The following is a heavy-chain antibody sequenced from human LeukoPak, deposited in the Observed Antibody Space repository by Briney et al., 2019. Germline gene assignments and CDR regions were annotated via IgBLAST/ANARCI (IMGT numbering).Heavy chain of an antibody. Sequence: SETLSLTCSVSGGSISSFYWSWIRQPPGQGLEWIGYIFHTGSASYNPSLRSRVTMSVDTSKNQFSLRLTSVSAADTAVYYCVRYGSGNTEFDYWGQGTLVTVSS. V-gene: IGHV4-59*01. CDR1: GGSISSFY. D-gene: IGHD3-10*01. CDR3: VRYGSGNTEFDY. J-gene: IGHJ4*02. CDR2: IFHTGSA.